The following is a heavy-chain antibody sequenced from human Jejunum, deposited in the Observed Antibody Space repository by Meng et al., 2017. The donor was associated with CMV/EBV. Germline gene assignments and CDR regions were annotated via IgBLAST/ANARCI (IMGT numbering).Heavy chain of an antibody. V-gene: IGHV1-2*02. CDR2: INPSSGAI. CDR3: SRGGGGDGTYLLDY. Sequence: HVHLLESGAECKKPGASVKVTCKASGYAFTGYYIHWRRQAPGQGLEWMGWINPSSGAIFYAQKFQDRVTMSRETSITTVYMDLSSLRSDDTAVYFCSRGGGGDGTYLLDYWGQGTLVTVSS. J-gene: IGHJ4*02. CDR1: GYAFTGYY. D-gene: IGHD2-21*01.